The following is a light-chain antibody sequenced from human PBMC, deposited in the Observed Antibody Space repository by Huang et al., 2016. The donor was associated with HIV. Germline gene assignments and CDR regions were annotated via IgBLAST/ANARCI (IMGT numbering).Light chain of an antibody. CDR3: QQSYNTPWT. V-gene: IGKV1-39*01. J-gene: IGKJ1*01. CDR1: QTISTY. Sequence: DIQMTQSPSSLSASVGDRVTITCRPSQTISTYLNWYQHKPGKTPKLLICAASSLQGVVPSRFSGSGSGTEFTLTINTLRPEDFATYYCQQSYNTPWTFGQGTKVEVK. CDR2: AAS.